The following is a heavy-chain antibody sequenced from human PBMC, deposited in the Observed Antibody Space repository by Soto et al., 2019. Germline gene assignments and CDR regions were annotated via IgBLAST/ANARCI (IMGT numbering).Heavy chain of an antibody. V-gene: IGHV3-74*01. J-gene: IGHJ4*02. CDR1: GFTFSSYW. CDR3: ARGGSGLGPYLGDRGLLDY. D-gene: IGHD3-16*01. CDR2: INSDGSST. Sequence: GGSLRLSCAASGFTFSSYWMHWVRQAPGKGLVWVSRINSDGSSTSYADSVKGRFTISRDNAKNTLYLQMNSLRAEDTAVYYCARGGSGLGPYLGDRGLLDYWGQGTLVTVSS.